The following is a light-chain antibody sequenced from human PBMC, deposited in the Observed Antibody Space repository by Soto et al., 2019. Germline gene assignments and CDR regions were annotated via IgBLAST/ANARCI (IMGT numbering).Light chain of an antibody. Sequence: DIQMTQSPSTPSASVGDRVSITCRASQSVANWLAWYQQKPGEAPKSLVYETSTLQSGVPSRFSGSGSGTYFTLTINSLQPEDFATYYCQQYDNFPPTFGGGTKVDIK. J-gene: IGKJ4*01. CDR2: ETS. CDR1: QSVANW. CDR3: QQYDNFPPT. V-gene: IGKV1D-16*01.